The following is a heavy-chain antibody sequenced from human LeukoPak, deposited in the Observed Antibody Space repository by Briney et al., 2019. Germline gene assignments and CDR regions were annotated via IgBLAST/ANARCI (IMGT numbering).Heavy chain of an antibody. D-gene: IGHD6-19*01. CDR3: ARRSTNAVAGTFDYFDY. CDR2: IYYTGNS. V-gene: IGHV4-39*01. Sequence: SETLSVTCTVSGGSFISGTYYWGWIRQPPGKGLEWIGNIYYTGNSYNNPSLESRVTISLDTPKKQVSLSLSSVTAADTAVYYCARRSTNAVAGTFDYFDYWGQGTMVTVSS. J-gene: IGHJ4*02. CDR1: GGSFISGTYY.